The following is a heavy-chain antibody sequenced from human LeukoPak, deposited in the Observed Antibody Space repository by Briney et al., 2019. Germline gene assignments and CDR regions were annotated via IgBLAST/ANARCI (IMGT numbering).Heavy chain of an antibody. CDR3: ARDDYRGVTNFDP. Sequence: SETPSLTCTVSGGSISPYFWSWMRQTPGKGLEWIGYISYTGSTNYNPALKSRVTISVDTSKNQFSLQLTSVTAADTAVYYCARDDYRGVTNFDPWGQGTLVTVSS. D-gene: IGHD3-10*01. V-gene: IGHV4-59*01. J-gene: IGHJ5*02. CDR2: ISYTGST. CDR1: GGSISPYF.